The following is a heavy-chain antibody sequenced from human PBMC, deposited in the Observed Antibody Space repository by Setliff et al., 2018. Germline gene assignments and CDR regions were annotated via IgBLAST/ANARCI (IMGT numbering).Heavy chain of an antibody. CDR1: GGSLSGHF. CDR3: TRGGERYHTAN. J-gene: IGHJ4*02. CDR2: INEGGSS. V-gene: IGHV4-34*01. Sequence: SETLSLTCAVSGGSLSGHFWTWIRQTPDKGLEWIGQINEGGSSILNPSLKSRVSIWLLTSKNHFSLDLSAVTAADTGVYYCTRGGERYHTANWGQGALVTVSS. D-gene: IGHD2-2*01.